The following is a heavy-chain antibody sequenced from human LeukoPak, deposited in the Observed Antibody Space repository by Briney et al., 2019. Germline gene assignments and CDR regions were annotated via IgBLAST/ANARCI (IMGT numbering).Heavy chain of an antibody. CDR3: ARRGAAAGYKHWFDP. CDR2: IYYSGST. V-gene: IGHV4-59*08. J-gene: IGHJ5*02. CDR1: GGSISSYY. Sequence: SETLSLTCTVSGGSISSYYWSWIRQPPGKGLEWIGYIYYSGSTNYNPSLKGRVTISVDTSKNQFSLKLSSVTAADTAVYYCARRGAAAGYKHWFDPWGQGTLVTVSS. D-gene: IGHD6-13*01.